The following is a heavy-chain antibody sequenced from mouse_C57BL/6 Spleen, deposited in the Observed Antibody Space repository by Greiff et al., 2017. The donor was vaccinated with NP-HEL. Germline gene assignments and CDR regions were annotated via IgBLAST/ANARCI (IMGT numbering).Heavy chain of an antibody. D-gene: IGHD1-1*01. CDR1: GFTFSSYA. V-gene: IGHV5-4*01. CDR2: ISDGGSYT. J-gene: IGHJ1*03. CDR3: ARELREDFDV. Sequence: EVKLMESGGGLVKPGGSLKLSCAASGFTFSSYAMSWVRQTPEKRLEWVATISDGGSYTYYPDNVKGRFTISRDNAKNNLYLQMSHLKSEDTAMYYCARELREDFDVWGTGTTVTVSS.